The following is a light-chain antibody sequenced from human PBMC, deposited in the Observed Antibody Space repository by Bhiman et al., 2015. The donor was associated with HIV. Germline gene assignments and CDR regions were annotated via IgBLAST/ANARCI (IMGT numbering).Light chain of an antibody. CDR3: SSKTTSPTFHVL. Sequence: QSALTQPASVSGSPGQSITISCTGTSSDVGAYNLVSWYQHHPDKAPKLMIFEVTFRPLGVSSRFSGSKSGNTASLAISGLQAEDEADYYCSSKTTSPTFHVLFGGGTKLTVL. CDR2: EVT. V-gene: IGLV2-14*02. CDR1: SSDVGAYNL. J-gene: IGLJ2*01.